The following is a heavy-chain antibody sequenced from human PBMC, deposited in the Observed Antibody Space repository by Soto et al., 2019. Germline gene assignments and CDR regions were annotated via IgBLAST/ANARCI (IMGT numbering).Heavy chain of an antibody. V-gene: IGHV1-18*01. J-gene: IGHJ6*02. CDR1: GYTFTSYG. CDR2: ISAYNGNT. Sequence: ASVTVSCQASGYTFTSYGISWVRQAPGQGLEWMGWISAYNGNTNYAQKLQGRVTMTTDTSTSTAYMELRSLRSDDTAVYYCARGQGAYWNYFPYGMDVWGQGTTVTVSS. D-gene: IGHD1-7*01. CDR3: ARGQGAYWNYFPYGMDV.